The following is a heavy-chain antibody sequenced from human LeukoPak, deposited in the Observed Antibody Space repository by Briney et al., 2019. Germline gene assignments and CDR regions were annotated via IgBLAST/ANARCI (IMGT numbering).Heavy chain of an antibody. CDR2: IYYSGST. Sequence: SETLSLTCTVSGDSISSSYWNWIRQPPGKGLEWIGYIYYSGSTNYNPSLKSRVTISVDTSKNQFSLKLSSVTAADTAVYYCARIYSSSWFLNWFDPWGQGTLVTVSS. V-gene: IGHV4-59*01. CDR1: GDSISSSY. CDR3: ARIYSSSWFLNWFDP. J-gene: IGHJ5*02. D-gene: IGHD6-13*01.